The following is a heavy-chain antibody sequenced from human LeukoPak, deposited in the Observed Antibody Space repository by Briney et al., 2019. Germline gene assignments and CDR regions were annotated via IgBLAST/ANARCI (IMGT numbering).Heavy chain of an antibody. D-gene: IGHD3-3*01. CDR1: GGSFSGYY. Sequence: SETLSLTCAVYGGSFSGYYWSWIRQPPGKGLEWIGEINHSGSTNYNPSLKSRVTISVDTSKNQFSLKLSSVTAADTAVYYCASLTIHNWFDPWGQGTLVTVSS. V-gene: IGHV4-34*01. CDR2: INHSGST. CDR3: ASLTIHNWFDP. J-gene: IGHJ5*02.